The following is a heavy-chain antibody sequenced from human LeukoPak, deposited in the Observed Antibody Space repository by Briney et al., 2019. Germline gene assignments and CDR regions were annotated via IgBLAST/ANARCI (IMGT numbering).Heavy chain of an antibody. CDR2: INPNSGGT. D-gene: IGHD3-10*01. CDR1: GYTFTGYY. J-gene: IGHJ4*02. Sequence: ASVKVSCKASGYTFTGYYMHWVRQAPGKGLEWMGRINPNSGGTNYAQKFQGRVTMTRDTSISTAYMELSRLRSDDTAVYYCARDPPQAMVRGVGYDYWGQGTLVTVSS. CDR3: ARDPPQAMVRGVGYDY. V-gene: IGHV1-2*06.